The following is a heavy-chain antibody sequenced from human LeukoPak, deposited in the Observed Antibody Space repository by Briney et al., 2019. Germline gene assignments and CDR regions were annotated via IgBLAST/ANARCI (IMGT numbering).Heavy chain of an antibody. CDR2: ISGSGGST. D-gene: IGHD2-15*01. Sequence: TGGSLRLSCAASGLTFSSYAMSWVRQAPGKGLEWVSAISGSGGSTYYADSVKGRFTISRDNSKNTLYLQMNSLRAEDTAVYYCAKVQRRIVVVVAATPVAYYFDYWGQGTLVTVSS. J-gene: IGHJ4*02. CDR3: AKVQRRIVVVVAATPVAYYFDY. V-gene: IGHV3-23*01. CDR1: GLTFSSYA.